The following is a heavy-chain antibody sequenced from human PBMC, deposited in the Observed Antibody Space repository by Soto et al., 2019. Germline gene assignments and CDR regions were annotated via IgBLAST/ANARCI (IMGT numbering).Heavy chain of an antibody. CDR1: GYTFTSSG. D-gene: IGHD3-22*01. V-gene: IGHV1-18*01. Sequence: QVQLVQSGAEVKKPGASVKVSCKASGYTFTSSGMSWVRQAPGQGLEWMGWISAHTGSSEYAQRFQGRVNMTTDRSTSTAYMELRSLRSDDTAVYYCARAFFYQGSDSRGYSFDAFDFWGPGTLVTVSS. J-gene: IGHJ3*01. CDR3: ARAFFYQGSDSRGYSFDAFDF. CDR2: ISAHTGSS.